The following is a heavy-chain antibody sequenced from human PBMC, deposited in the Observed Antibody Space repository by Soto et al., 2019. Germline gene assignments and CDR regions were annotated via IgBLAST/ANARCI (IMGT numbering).Heavy chain of an antibody. CDR2: IYYSGST. D-gene: IGHD4-17*01. CDR1: GGSISSYY. J-gene: IGHJ4*02. Sequence: SETLSLTCTVSGGSISSYYWSWIRQPPGKGLEWIGYIYYSGSTNYNPSLKRRVTISVDTSKNQFSLKLSSVTAADTAVYYCARDQRSYYGDYEGLHYWGQGTLVTVSS. V-gene: IGHV4-59*01. CDR3: ARDQRSYYGDYEGLHY.